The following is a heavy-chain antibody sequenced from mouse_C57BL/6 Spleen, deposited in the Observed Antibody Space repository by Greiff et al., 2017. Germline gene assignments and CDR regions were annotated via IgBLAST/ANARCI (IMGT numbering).Heavy chain of an antibody. J-gene: IGHJ2*01. CDR3: SRITPSGFDY. CDR1: GFTFSDAW. V-gene: IGHV6-6*01. Sequence: EVQLQESGGGLVQPGGSMKLSCAASGFTFSDAWMDWVRQSPEKGLEWVAEIRNKANNHATYYAESVKGRFTISRDDSKSSVYLQMNSLRAEDTGIYYCSRITPSGFDYWGQGTTLTVSS. D-gene: IGHD1-1*01. CDR2: IRNKANNHAT.